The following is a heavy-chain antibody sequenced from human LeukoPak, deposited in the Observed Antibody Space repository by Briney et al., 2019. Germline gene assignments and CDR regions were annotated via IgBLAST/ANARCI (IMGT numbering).Heavy chain of an antibody. CDR3: AKVRWDLLGPIDY. CDR2: IWSDGSEE. V-gene: IGHV3-33*06. Sequence: AGGSLRLSCAASGFAFSKHVMYWVRLAPGKGLEWVALIWSDGSEEYYGGSVEGRFTISRDNFKNTLYLQMNSLRAEDTAAYYCAKVRWDLLGPIDYWGQGTLVTVSS. J-gene: IGHJ4*02. CDR1: GFAFSKHV. D-gene: IGHD1-26*01.